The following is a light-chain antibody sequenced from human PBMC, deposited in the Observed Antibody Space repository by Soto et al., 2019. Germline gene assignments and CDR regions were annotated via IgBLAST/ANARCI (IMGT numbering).Light chain of an antibody. Sequence: QSVLAQPPSASGSPGQSVTISCTGTSSDVGAYTYVSWYQQHLGKAPKLMIYGVTERPSGVPDRFSGSKSGNTASPTVSGLQTEDEAYYYCSSYAGSNNYVLGNGTKVTVL. J-gene: IGLJ1*01. CDR3: SSYAGSNNYV. CDR1: SSDVGAYTY. V-gene: IGLV2-8*01. CDR2: GVT.